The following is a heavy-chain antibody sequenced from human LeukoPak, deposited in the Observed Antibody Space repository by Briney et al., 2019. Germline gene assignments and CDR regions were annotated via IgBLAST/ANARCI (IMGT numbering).Heavy chain of an antibody. D-gene: IGHD2-21*02. CDR3: AKPQVTANWYYFHY. CDR2: ISYDGSNK. CDR1: GFTFSSYD. J-gene: IGHJ4*02. Sequence: GGSLRLSCAASGFTFSSYDMHWVRQAPGKGLEWVALISYDGSNKYYADSVKGRFTISRDGSKNTLYLQMNSLRPDDTAVYFCAKPQVTANWYYFHYWGQGTLVTVSS. V-gene: IGHV3-30*18.